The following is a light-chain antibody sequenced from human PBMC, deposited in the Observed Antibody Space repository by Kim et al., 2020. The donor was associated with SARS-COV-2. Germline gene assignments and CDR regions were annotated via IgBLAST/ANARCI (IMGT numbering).Light chain of an antibody. CDR2: GTS. V-gene: IGKV3-20*01. J-gene: IGKJ3*01. CDR1: QTVSSIY. CDR3: QQYASSPIT. Sequence: SPGERATPSCTTSQTVSSIYLAWYQQRPGRAPRLLINGTSNRATGIPDRFSGGGSGTDFPLTISRLEPEDFGVYFCQQYASSPITYGPGTKVDIK.